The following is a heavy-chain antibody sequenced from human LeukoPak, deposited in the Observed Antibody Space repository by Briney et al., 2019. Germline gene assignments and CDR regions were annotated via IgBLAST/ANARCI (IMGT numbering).Heavy chain of an antibody. CDR2: MNPNSGST. CDR1: GYTFTSYD. Sequence: GASVKVSCKASGYTFTSYDINWVRQATGQGLEWMGWMNPNSGSTGYAQKFQGRVTITRNTSISTAYMELSSLRSEDTTVYYCARGEDYGSGSYYHWGQGTLVTVSS. CDR3: ARGEDYGSGSYYH. J-gene: IGHJ4*02. D-gene: IGHD3-10*01. V-gene: IGHV1-8*03.